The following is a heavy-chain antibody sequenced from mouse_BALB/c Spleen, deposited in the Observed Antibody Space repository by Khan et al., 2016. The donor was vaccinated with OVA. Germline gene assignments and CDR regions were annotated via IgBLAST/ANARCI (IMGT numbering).Heavy chain of an antibody. CDR2: ISSGSSTI. CDR1: GFTFSSFG. J-gene: IGHJ3*01. CDR3: ARFDYQEFAY. V-gene: IGHV5-17*02. D-gene: IGHD2-4*01. Sequence: EVELVESGGGLVQPGGSRKLSCAASGFTFSSFGMHWVRQAPEKGLEWVAYISSGSSTIYSADTVKGRFTISRDDPTNTPFLHITSLRSGDTALYYCARFDYQEFAYWGQGTLVTVSA.